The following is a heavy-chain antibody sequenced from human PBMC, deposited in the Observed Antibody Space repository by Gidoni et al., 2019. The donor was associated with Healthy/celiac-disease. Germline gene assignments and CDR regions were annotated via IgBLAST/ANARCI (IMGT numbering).Heavy chain of an antibody. CDR1: GFSLSTSGVG. CDR3: ARYDRSPTGFDY. V-gene: IGHV2-5*01. Sequence: QLTLTESGPTLVRPTQPLTLTLTFSGFSLSTSGVGVGWIRQPPGKALEWLALIYWNDDKRYSPPLKSRLTISKDTSKIKVGLTMTNMDPVDTATYDCARYDRSPTGFDYWGQGTLVTVSS. CDR2: IYWNDDK. D-gene: IGHD3-22*01. J-gene: IGHJ4*02.